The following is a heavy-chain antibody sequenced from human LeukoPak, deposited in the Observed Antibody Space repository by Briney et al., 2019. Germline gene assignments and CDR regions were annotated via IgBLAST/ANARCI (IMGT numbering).Heavy chain of an antibody. CDR2: ISSSGSSI. CDR3: AKEGEMSRWTTFSDY. CDR1: GFTFSSYS. J-gene: IGHJ4*02. D-gene: IGHD4-11*01. V-gene: IGHV3-21*01. Sequence: GGSLRLSCAASGFTFSSYSMNWVRQAPGKGLEWVSCISSSGSSIYYADSVKGRFTISRDNAKNSLYLQMNSLRAEDTAVYYCAKEGEMSRWTTFSDYWGQGTLVTVSS.